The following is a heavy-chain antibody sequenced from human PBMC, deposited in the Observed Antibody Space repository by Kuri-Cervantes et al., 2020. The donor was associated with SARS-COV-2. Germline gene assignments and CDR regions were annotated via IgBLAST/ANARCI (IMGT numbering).Heavy chain of an antibody. J-gene: IGHJ6*02. V-gene: IGHV1-3*01. CDR2: INAGNGNT. CDR3: ASEGLDIVATDDPYYYYGMDV. Sequence: ASVKVSCKASGYTFTSYAMHWVRQAPGQRLEWMGWINAGNGNTKYSQKFRGRVTITRDTSASTAYMELSSLRSEDTAVYYCASEGLDIVATDDPYYYYGMDVWGQGTTVTVSS. CDR1: GYTFTSYA. D-gene: IGHD5-12*01.